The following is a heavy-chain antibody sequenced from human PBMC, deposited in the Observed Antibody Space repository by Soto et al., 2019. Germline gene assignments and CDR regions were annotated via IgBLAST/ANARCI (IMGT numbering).Heavy chain of an antibody. CDR2: INAGNGNT. Sequence: ASVKVSCKASGYTFTSYAMHWVRQAPGQRLEWMGWINAGNGNTKYSQKFQGRVTITRDTSASTAYMELSSLRSEDTAVYYCARDLGRWIAAGGTGRGMDVWGQGTTVTVSS. J-gene: IGHJ6*02. V-gene: IGHV1-3*01. CDR3: ARDLGRWIAAGGTGRGMDV. CDR1: GYTFTSYA. D-gene: IGHD6-13*01.